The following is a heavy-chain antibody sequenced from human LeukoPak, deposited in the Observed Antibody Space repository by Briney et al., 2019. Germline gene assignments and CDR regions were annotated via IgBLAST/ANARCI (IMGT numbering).Heavy chain of an antibody. Sequence: SVKVSCKASGGTFSSYAISWVRQAPGQGLEWMGGIIPSFGTANYAQKFQDRVTITTDESTSTAYMELSSLRSEDTAVYYCARRWLQSLLLDPWGQGTLVTVSS. CDR1: GGTFSSYA. D-gene: IGHD5-24*01. V-gene: IGHV1-69*05. CDR2: IIPSFGTA. CDR3: ARRWLQSLLLDP. J-gene: IGHJ5*02.